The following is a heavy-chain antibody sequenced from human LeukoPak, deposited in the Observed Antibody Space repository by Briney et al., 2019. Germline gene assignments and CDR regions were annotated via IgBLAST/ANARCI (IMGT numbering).Heavy chain of an antibody. V-gene: IGHV3-33*01. Sequence: GRSLRLSCAASGFTFSSYGMHWVRQAPGKGLEWVAVIWHDGSDKYYEDSVKGRFTISRDNAKNSLYLQMNSLRAEDTAVYYCARDPGPLDYWGQGTLVTVSS. J-gene: IGHJ4*02. CDR3: ARDPGPLDY. CDR2: IWHDGSDK. CDR1: GFTFSSYG.